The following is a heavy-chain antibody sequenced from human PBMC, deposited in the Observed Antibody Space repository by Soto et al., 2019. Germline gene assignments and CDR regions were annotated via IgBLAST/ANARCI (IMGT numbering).Heavy chain of an antibody. CDR3: ARGRYGDY. CDR2: ISAHNGNT. J-gene: IGHJ4*02. V-gene: IGHV1-18*01. CDR1: GYTFTTYG. Sequence: QVHLVQSGAEVKKPGASVKVSCKGSGYTFTTYGITWVRQAPGQGLEWMGWISAHNGNTNYAQKLQGRVTVTGDTSTRTAYMELRSLRSDDTAVYYCARGRYGDYWGQGALVPVSS. D-gene: IGHD1-1*01.